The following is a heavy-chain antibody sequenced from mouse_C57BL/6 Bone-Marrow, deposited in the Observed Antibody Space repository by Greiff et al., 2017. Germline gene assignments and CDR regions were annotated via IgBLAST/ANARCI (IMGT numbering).Heavy chain of an antibody. V-gene: IGHV1-69*01. J-gene: IGHJ4*01. CDR2: IDPSDSYT. Sequence: QVQLQQPGAELVMPGASVKLSCKASGYTFTSYWMHWVKQRPGQGLEWIGEIDPSDSYTNYNQKFKGKSTLTVDKSSSTAYMQLSSLTSEDSAVYYCARSIGVGAMDYWGQGTSVTVSS. CDR1: GYTFTSYW. CDR3: ARSIGVGAMDY.